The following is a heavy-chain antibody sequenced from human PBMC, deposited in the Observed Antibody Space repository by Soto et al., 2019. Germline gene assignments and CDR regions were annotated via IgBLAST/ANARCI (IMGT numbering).Heavy chain of an antibody. CDR2: IHHSGTT. D-gene: IGHD5-12*01. J-gene: IGHJ5*02. V-gene: IGHV4-31*03. CDR3: ASGLGYKA. CDR1: GDSVSSSSYY. Sequence: QVQLQESGPGLVKPSQTLSLTCTVAGDSVSSSSYYWSWIRQHPGKGLEWIGYIHHSGTTYYNPSLTSRITLSVDKSQNQCSLRLTSVPAADTAVYYWASGLGYKAWGQGTLVNVSS.